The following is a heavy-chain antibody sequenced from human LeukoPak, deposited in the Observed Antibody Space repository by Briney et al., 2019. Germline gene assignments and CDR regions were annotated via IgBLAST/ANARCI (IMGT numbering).Heavy chain of an antibody. CDR1: GFTFSSYA. Sequence: PGRSLRLSCAASGFTFSSYAMHWVRQAPGKGLEWVAVISYDGSNKYYADSVKGRFTISRDNSKNTLYLQMNSLRAEDTAVYYCARDRGYCGGDCYSRSSWFDPWGQGTLVTVSS. CDR2: ISYDGSNK. V-gene: IGHV3-30-3*01. CDR3: ARDRGYCGGDCYSRSSWFDP. J-gene: IGHJ5*02. D-gene: IGHD2-21*01.